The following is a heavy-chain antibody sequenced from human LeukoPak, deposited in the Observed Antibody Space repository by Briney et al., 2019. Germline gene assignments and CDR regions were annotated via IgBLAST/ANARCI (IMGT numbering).Heavy chain of an antibody. CDR3: ARTKPSITMVRGVIFSYYYYMDV. CDR1: GYTFTSYD. V-gene: IGHV1-8*01. CDR2: MNPNSGNT. D-gene: IGHD3-10*01. Sequence: ASVKVSCKASGYTFTSYDINWVRQATGQGLEWMGWMNPNSGNTGYAQKFQGRVTMTRNTSISTAYMELSSLRSEDTAVYYCARTKPSITMVRGVIFSYYYYMDVWGKGTTVTVSS. J-gene: IGHJ6*03.